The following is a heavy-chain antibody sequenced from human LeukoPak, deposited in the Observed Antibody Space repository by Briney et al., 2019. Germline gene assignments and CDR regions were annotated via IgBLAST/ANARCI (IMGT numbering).Heavy chain of an antibody. CDR1: GGSFSGYY. CDR3: ARLRLRLGESSLMPNHFDF. D-gene: IGHD3-16*02. V-gene: IGHV4-34*01. CDR2: INHSGST. J-gene: IGHJ4*02. Sequence: SETLSLTCAVYGGSFSGYYWSWIRQPPGKGLEWIGEINHSGSTNYNPSLKSRVTISIDTSKNQFSLKLTSVTAADTAVYYCARLRLRLGESSLMPNHFDFWGLGTLVTVSS.